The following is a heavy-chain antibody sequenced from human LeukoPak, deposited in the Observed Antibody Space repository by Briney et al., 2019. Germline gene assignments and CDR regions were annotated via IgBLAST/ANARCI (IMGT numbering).Heavy chain of an antibody. CDR3: ARTGYLKPIDS. V-gene: IGHV3-66*02. D-gene: IGHD3-9*01. Sequence: EGSLRLSCTASGFTVSSNYMTWVRQAPGKGLEWVSIIYSSGTTYYADSVKGRFTISRDNSKNTLYLQMNSLRTEDTAVYYCARTGYLKPIDSWGQGTLVTVSS. CDR1: GFTVSSNY. CDR2: IYSSGTT. J-gene: IGHJ4*02.